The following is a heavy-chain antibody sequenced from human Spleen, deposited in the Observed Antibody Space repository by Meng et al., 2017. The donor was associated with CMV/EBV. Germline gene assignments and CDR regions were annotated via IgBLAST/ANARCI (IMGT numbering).Heavy chain of an antibody. D-gene: IGHD4-17*01. V-gene: IGHV3-21*01. CDR1: EFTFSSFS. CDR2: ISTSGSYI. J-gene: IGHJ4*02. CDR3: ARDPSDYGDDY. Sequence: GESLKISCAASEFTFSSFSMTWVRQAPGKGLEWVSSISTSGSYIYYADSVKGRFTISRDNSKNTLYLQTNSLRAEDTAVYYCARDPSDYGDDYWGQGTLVTVSS.